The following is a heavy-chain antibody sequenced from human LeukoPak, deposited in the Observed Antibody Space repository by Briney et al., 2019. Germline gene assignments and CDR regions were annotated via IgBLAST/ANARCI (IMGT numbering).Heavy chain of an antibody. J-gene: IGHJ4*02. Sequence: GGSLRLSCAASGFTFSSYAMSWVRQAPGKGLEWVSGISDSGGVTSYADSVKGRFTISRDNSKNTLYLQMNSLRADDTAVYYCAKGTREDIFDYWGQGTLVTVSS. CDR1: GFTFSSYA. CDR2: ISDSGGVT. V-gene: IGHV3-23*01. D-gene: IGHD5-24*01. CDR3: AKGTREDIFDY.